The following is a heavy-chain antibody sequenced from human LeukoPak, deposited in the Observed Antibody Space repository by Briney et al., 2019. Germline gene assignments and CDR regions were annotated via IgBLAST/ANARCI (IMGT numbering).Heavy chain of an antibody. J-gene: IGHJ4*02. CDR1: GFTFSSSG. CDR3: ARDPGGSGYSFDS. V-gene: IGHV3-33*01. D-gene: IGHD6-19*01. CDR2: IWYDGSNK. Sequence: GGSLRLSCAASGFTFSSSGMHWGRQAPGKGLEWVALIWYDGSNKYYADSVKGRFTISRDNSKNTLYLQMNSLRAEDTAIYYCARDPGGSGYSFDSWGQGNLFTVSS.